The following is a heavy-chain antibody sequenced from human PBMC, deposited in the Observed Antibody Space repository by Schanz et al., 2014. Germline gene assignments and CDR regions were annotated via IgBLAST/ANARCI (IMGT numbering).Heavy chain of an antibody. D-gene: IGHD3-10*01. CDR3: AREGTVIRGLSGWFDP. CDR2: ISPNSGDT. CDR1: GYTFTGYY. Sequence: QVQLVQSGTEVKKPGASVKVSCKASGYTFTGYYIHWVRQAPGQGLEWMGRISPNSGDTHSAQKFQGRVTMTWDRSISTANMELSRLRSDDTAVYYCAREGTVIRGLSGWFDPWGQGTLVTVSS. V-gene: IGHV1-2*06. J-gene: IGHJ5*02.